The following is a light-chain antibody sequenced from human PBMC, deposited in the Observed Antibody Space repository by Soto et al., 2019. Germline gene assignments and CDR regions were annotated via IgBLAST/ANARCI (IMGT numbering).Light chain of an antibody. CDR1: RTLASSY. CDR2: AAS. CDR3: KQYGRSPPYT. V-gene: IGKV3-20*01. Sequence: EIVLTQSPGTLSLSPGERATLSCRASRTLASSYLAWYQHKPGQAPRLLIYAASRRATGVPDKFSGSGSGADYTLTITRLEPEDSAVYYCKQYGRSPPYTFGQGTKVEI. J-gene: IGKJ2*01.